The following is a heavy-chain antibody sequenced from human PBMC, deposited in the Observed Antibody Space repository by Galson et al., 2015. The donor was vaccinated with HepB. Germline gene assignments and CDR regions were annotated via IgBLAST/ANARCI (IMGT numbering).Heavy chain of an antibody. CDR1: GYTLTELP. CDR3: ATHRVVVVIATPLLEY. V-gene: IGHV1-24*01. D-gene: IGHD2-21*01. J-gene: IGHJ4*02. CDR2: FDPEDGET. Sequence: SVKVSCKVSGYTLTELPMHWVRQAPGKGLEWMGGFDPEDGETIYAQKFQGRVTMTEDTSTDTAYMELSSLRSEDTAVYYCATHRVVVVIATPLLEYWGQGTLVTVSS.